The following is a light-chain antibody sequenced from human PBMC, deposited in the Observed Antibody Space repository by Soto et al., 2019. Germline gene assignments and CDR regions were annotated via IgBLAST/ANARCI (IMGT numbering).Light chain of an antibody. CDR3: SSYTTSSTEI. V-gene: IGLV2-14*02. J-gene: IGLJ1*01. Sequence: QSVLTQPASVSGSHRQSITISCTGTSSDVGSYNLVSWYQQHPGKAPKLMIYDVSNRPSGVSSRFSGSKSDNTASLTISGLQAEDEADYYCSSYTTSSTEIFGTGTKVTVL. CDR2: DVS. CDR1: SSDVGSYNL.